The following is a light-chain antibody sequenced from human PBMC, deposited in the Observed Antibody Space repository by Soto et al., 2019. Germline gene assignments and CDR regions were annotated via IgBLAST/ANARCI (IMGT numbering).Light chain of an antibody. V-gene: IGKV1-33*01. CDR3: QQYENLPT. J-gene: IGKJ1*01. CDR1: QSLLHSNGYNY. Sequence: MTQSPLSLPVTPGEPASISCRSSQSLLHSNGYNYLNWYQQKPGRAPKLLIYDASNLEAGVPSRFRGSGSGTDFTFTISRLQPEDIATYYCQQYENLPTFGQGTKVDI. CDR2: DAS.